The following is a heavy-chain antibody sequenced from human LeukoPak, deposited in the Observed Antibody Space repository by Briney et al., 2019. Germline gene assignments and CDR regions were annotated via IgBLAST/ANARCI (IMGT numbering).Heavy chain of an antibody. Sequence: PGGSLRLSCAASGFTVGTNYMNWVRQAPGKGLEWVSIINNGGSTHYADSVRGRFTISRDNSNNTLYLQMNSLRAEDTAVYYCAGDSGDSGSYLTPSYWGQGTLVTVSS. CDR2: INNGGST. CDR1: GFTVGTNY. D-gene: IGHD1-26*01. V-gene: IGHV3-66*01. CDR3: AGDSGDSGSYLTPSY. J-gene: IGHJ4*02.